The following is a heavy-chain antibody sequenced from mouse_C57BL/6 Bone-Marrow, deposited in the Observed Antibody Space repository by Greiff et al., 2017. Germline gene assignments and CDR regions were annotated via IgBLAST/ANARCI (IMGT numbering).Heavy chain of an antibody. V-gene: IGHV1-50*01. Sequence: QVQLQQPGAELVKPGASVKLSCKASGYTFTSYWMQWVKQRPGQGLEWIGEIDPSDSYTNYNQKFKGKATLTVDQSSSTAYMQLSSLTSEDSAVYYCARSGATRAWFAYWGQGTLVTVSA. CDR3: ARSGATRAWFAY. D-gene: IGHD6-1*01. CDR2: IDPSDSYT. J-gene: IGHJ3*01. CDR1: GYTFTSYW.